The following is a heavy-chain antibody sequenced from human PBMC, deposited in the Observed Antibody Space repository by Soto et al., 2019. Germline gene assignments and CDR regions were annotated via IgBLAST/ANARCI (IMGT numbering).Heavy chain of an antibody. D-gene: IGHD1-1*01. CDR2: IWYDGSNK. Sequence: GGSLRLSCAASGFTFSSYGMHWVRQAPGKGLEWVAVIWYDGSNKYYADSVKGRFTISRDNSKNTLYLQMNSLRAEDTAVYYCARDRSLETIRYFDYWGQGTLVTVSS. J-gene: IGHJ4*02. V-gene: IGHV3-33*01. CDR1: GFTFSSYG. CDR3: ARDRSLETIRYFDY.